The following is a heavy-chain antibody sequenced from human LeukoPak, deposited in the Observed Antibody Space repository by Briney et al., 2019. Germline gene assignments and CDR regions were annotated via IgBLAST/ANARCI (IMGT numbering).Heavy chain of an antibody. D-gene: IGHD3-9*01. Sequence: GGSLRLSCAASGFTFNSYWMSWVRQAPGKGLEWVANIKQDVNEKYYVDSVKGRFTISRDNAKNSLYLQMNSLRAEDTAVYYCARESRGYDILTGKYHRGYYSYYMDVWGKGTTVTISS. CDR1: GFTFNSYW. CDR3: ARESRGYDILTGKYHRGYYSYYMDV. CDR2: IKQDVNEK. J-gene: IGHJ6*03. V-gene: IGHV3-7*01.